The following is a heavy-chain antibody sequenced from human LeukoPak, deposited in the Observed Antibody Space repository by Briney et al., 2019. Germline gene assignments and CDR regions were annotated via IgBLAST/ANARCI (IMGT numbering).Heavy chain of an antibody. J-gene: IGHJ4*02. CDR3: ARGRWLQLAY. V-gene: IGHV3-23*01. CDR2: ISVNGGTT. D-gene: IGHD5-24*01. Sequence: GGSLRLSCAASGFTFSSYAMTWVRQAPGKGLEWVSSISVNGGTTYYADSVKGRFTISRDNSKNTLYLQMNSLRAEDTAVYYCARGRWLQLAYWGQGTLVTVSS. CDR1: GFTFSSYA.